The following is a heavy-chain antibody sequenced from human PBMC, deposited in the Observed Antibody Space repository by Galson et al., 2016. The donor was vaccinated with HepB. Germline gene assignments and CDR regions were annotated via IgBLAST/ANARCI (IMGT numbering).Heavy chain of an antibody. D-gene: IGHD1-26*01. CDR2: ISAYSGNT. V-gene: IGHV1-18*01. Sequence: SVKVSCKASGYSFSTNGIAWVRQAPGQGLEWVGWISAYSGNTKYAEKFQDRVILTAETSTTTAYMELRSLTSGDTALYYCARAGGEWEPIDFWGQGTLVSVSA. CDR1: GYSFSTNG. CDR3: ARAGGEWEPIDF. J-gene: IGHJ4*02.